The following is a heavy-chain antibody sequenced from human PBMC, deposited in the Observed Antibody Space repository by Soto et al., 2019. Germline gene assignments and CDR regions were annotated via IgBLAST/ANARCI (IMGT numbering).Heavy chain of an antibody. CDR1: GSSFRDYY. Sequence: GGSLRLSCASSGSSFRDYYMSWIRQSPGKGLEWLSYITSSSSYTHYADSVKGRFTISRDNAKNSLYLQMNSLRAEDTAVYYCTGGQDNLAVNFDYWGQGTPVTVSS. J-gene: IGHJ4*02. D-gene: IGHD1-1*01. CDR2: ITSSSSYT. V-gene: IGHV3-11*03. CDR3: TGGQDNLAVNFDY.